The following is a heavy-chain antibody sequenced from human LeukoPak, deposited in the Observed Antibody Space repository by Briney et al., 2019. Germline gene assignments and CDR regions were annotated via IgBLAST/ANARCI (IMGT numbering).Heavy chain of an antibody. D-gene: IGHD3-16*01. V-gene: IGHV4-4*07. CDR3: ARLGADDFSYYGMDV. Sequence: SETLSLTCSVSGDSINGYYWSWIRQPAGKGLEWIGRIHSSGSTNYKSSLKSRVTMSVDTSKNQFSLRLTSVTAADTAVYYCARLGADDFSYYGMDVWGQGTTVTVSS. CDR1: GDSINGYY. CDR2: IHSSGST. J-gene: IGHJ6*02.